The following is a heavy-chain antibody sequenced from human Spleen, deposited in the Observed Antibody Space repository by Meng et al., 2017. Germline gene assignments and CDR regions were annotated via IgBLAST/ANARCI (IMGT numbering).Heavy chain of an antibody. CDR1: GGSISSYY. CDR2: IYYTGST. Sequence: GSLRLSCTVSGGSISSYYWSWIRQAPGKGLEWVGYIYYTGSTNLNPTLKSRVTMSVDTSKNQFSLNINSVTAADTAVYFCARVGDGGSGHFDHWGQGRLVTVSS. J-gene: IGHJ4*02. D-gene: IGHD3-10*01. V-gene: IGHV4-59*01. CDR3: ARVGDGGSGHFDH.